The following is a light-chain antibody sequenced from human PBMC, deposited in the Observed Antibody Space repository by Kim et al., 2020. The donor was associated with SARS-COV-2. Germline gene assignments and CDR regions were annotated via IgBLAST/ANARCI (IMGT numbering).Light chain of an antibody. CDR2: QDS. CDR1: KLGDKY. J-gene: IGLJ1*01. V-gene: IGLV3-1*01. CDR3: QAWDSSTFYV. Sequence: SYELTQPPSVSVSPGQTVSITCSGDKLGDKYACWYQQKPGQSPVLVIYQDSKRPSGIPERFSGSNSGNTATLTISGTQAMDEADYYCQAWDSSTFYVFGT.